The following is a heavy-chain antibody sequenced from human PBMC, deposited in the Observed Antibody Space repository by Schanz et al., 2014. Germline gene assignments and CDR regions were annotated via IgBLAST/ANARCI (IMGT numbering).Heavy chain of an antibody. D-gene: IGHD6-6*01. Sequence: QVQLVQSGAEVKKPGASVKVSCKTSGYTFSSYGITWVRQAPGQGLEWMGWISPYNGNTNYAPKVQGRVTVTTDTSTSTAYMDLRSLRSDDTAVYYGARDQSPYTNSSDVRYFDYWGQGTLXTVSS. CDR3: ARDQSPYTNSSDVRYFDY. J-gene: IGHJ4*02. CDR2: ISPYNGNT. CDR1: GYTFSSYG. V-gene: IGHV1-18*01.